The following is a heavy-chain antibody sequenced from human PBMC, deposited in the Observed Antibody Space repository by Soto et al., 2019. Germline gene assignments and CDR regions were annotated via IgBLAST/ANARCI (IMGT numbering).Heavy chain of an antibody. CDR3: ARDIRGYSRAFDY. J-gene: IGHJ4*02. Sequence: SETLSLTCTVSGASISSGTNYWGWIRQPPGRGLEWIATLYYNGITKYNPSLKTRVTTSVDTSKNQFSLKLTSVTAADTAVYYCARDIRGYSRAFDYWGQGTLVTVSS. CDR1: GASISSGTNY. CDR2: LYYNGIT. V-gene: IGHV4-39*07. D-gene: IGHD5-18*01.